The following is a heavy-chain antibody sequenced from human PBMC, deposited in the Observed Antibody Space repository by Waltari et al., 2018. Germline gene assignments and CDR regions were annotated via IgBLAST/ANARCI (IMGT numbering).Heavy chain of an antibody. CDR3: ARVCYDFWSGQTSYMDV. V-gene: IGHV1-69*04. CDR2: IIPILGIA. CDR1: GGTFSSYA. J-gene: IGHJ6*03. D-gene: IGHD3-3*01. Sequence: QVQLVQSGAEVKKPGSSVKVSCKASGGTFSSYAISWVRRAPGQGLEWMGGIIPILGIANYAQKFQGRVTITADESTSTAYMELSSLRSEDTAVYYCARVCYDFWSGQTSYMDVWGKGTTVTVSS.